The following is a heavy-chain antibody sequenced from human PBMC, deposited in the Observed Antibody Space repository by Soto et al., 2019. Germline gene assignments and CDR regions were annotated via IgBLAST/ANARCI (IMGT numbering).Heavy chain of an antibody. CDR3: ARNGYYYDSSDFSDDAFDI. D-gene: IGHD3-22*01. CDR1: GFSFSTYL. Sequence: GGSLRLSCTASGFSFSTYLVSWVRQAPGKGLEWVAGFAASGGNTLYADSVEGRFTISRDISKNTLFLQMNSLRAEDTAVYYCARNGYYYDSSDFSDDAFDIWGQGTMVTVSS. CDR2: FAASGGNT. J-gene: IGHJ3*02. V-gene: IGHV3-23*01.